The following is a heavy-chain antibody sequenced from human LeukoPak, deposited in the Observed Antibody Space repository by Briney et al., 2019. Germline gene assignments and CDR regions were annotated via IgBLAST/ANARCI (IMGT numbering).Heavy chain of an antibody. CDR1: GYTFSNFG. CDR3: ARDGTSTNDY. V-gene: IGHV1-18*01. J-gene: IGHJ4*02. D-gene: IGHD2-2*01. CDR2: ISGNNDNP. Sequence: ASVKVSCKTSGYTFSNFGINWVRQAPGQGLEWMGWISGNNDNPNYGQKFQGRVTLTTDSSPSTAYMELRNLRFDDTAVYYCARDGTSTNDYWGEGTLVTVSS.